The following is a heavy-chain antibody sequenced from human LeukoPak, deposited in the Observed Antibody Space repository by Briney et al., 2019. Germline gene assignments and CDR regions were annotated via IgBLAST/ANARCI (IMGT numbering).Heavy chain of an antibody. J-gene: IGHJ3*02. CDR3: ARVLIWFGEMEAFDI. D-gene: IGHD3-10*01. CDR1: GFTFSSYT. Sequence: GGSLRLSCAASGFTFSSYTMNWVRQAPGKGLEWVSSISSSSFIYYADSVKGRFTISRDNAKNSLYLQMNSLRAEDTAVYYCARVLIWFGEMEAFDIWGQGTMVTVSS. CDR2: ISSSSFI. V-gene: IGHV3-21*01.